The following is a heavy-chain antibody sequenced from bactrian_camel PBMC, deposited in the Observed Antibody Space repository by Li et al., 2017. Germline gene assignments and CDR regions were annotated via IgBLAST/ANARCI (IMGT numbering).Heavy chain of an antibody. V-gene: IGHV3S53*01. J-gene: IGHJ4*01. Sequence: VQLVESGGGSVQAGGSLRLECAPKIDIINFCVGWFRQAPGQEREGVATIDSDGITDYADSVKGRFTISKDNAKNTLYLQMNSLKPEESAMYYCAAGVRASDYLTGRGYSYWGQGTQVTVS. CDR2: IDSDGIT. CDR1: IDIINFCV. D-gene: IGHD4*01. CDR3: AAGVRASDYLTGRGYSY.